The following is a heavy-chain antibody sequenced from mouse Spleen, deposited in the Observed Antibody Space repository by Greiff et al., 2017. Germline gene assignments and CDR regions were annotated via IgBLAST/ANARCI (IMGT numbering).Heavy chain of an antibody. CDR2: INPSSGYT. CDR1: GYTFTSYT. J-gene: IGHJ4*01. D-gene: IGHD2-1*01. CDR3: ARSGIYYDAMDY. V-gene: IGHV1-4*01. Sequence: VQGVESGAELARPGASVKMSCKASGYTFTSYTMHWVKQRPGQGLEWIGYINPSSGYTKYNQKFKDKATLTADKSSSTAYMQLSSLTSEDSAVYYCARSGIYYDAMDYWGQGTSVTVSS.